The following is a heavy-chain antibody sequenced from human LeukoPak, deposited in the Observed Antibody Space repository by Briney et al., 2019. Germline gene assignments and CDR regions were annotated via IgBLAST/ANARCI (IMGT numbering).Heavy chain of an antibody. J-gene: IGHJ5*02. D-gene: IGHD2-2*01. CDR2: IYYSGST. Sequence: SETLSLTCTVSGGSISSSSYYWGWIRQPPGKGLDWIGSIYYSGSTYYNPSHKSRVTISVDTSKNQFSLKLSSVTAADTAVYYCARGIVPDAQIYNWFDPWGQGTLATVSS. V-gene: IGHV4-39*07. CDR1: GGSISSSSYY. CDR3: ARGIVPDAQIYNWFDP.